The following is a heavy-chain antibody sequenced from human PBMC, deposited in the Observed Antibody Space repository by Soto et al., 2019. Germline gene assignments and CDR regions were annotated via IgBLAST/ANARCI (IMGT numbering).Heavy chain of an antibody. J-gene: IGHJ6*02. CDR2: INHSGST. Sequence: SETLSLTCAVYGGSFSGYYWSWIRQPPGKGLEWIGEINHSGSTNYNPSFKSRVTISVDTSKNQFSLKLSSVTAADTAVYYCARGLSPPWYYGMDVWGQGTTVTVSS. CDR3: ARGLSPPWYYGMDV. V-gene: IGHV4-34*01. CDR1: GGSFSGYY.